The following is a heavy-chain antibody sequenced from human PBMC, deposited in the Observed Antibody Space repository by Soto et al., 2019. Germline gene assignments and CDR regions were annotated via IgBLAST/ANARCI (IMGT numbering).Heavy chain of an antibody. CDR1: GYTFTSYD. V-gene: IGHV1-8*01. CDR3: ARGRYYYDSRRYYYYGMDV. Sequence: ASVKVSCKASGYTFTSYDINWVRQATGQGLEWMGWMNPNSGNTGYAQKFQGRVTMTRNTSISTAYMELSSLRSEDTAVYYCARGRYYYDSRRYYYYGMDVWGQGTTVTVS. CDR2: MNPNSGNT. D-gene: IGHD3-22*01. J-gene: IGHJ6*02.